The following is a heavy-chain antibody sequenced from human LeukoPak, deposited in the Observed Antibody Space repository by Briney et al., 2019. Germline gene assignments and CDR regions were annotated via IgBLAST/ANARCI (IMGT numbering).Heavy chain of an antibody. CDR3: ARVSWSGYPVWFDP. Sequence: SETLSLTCAVYGGSFSSYYWSWIRQPPGKGLEWIGYIYYSGSTNYNPSLKSRVTISVDTSKNQFSLKLSSVTAADTAVYYCARVSWSGYPVWFDPWGQGTLVTVSS. D-gene: IGHD3-3*01. CDR2: IYYSGST. J-gene: IGHJ5*02. V-gene: IGHV4-59*01. CDR1: GGSFSSYY.